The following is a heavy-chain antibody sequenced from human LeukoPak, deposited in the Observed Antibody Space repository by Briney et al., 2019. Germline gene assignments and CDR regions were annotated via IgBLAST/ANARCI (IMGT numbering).Heavy chain of an antibody. D-gene: IGHD2-2*02. Sequence: GASVKVSCNASGYTFTSYDINWVRQATGQGLEWMGWMNPNSGNTGYAQKFQGRVTITRNTSISTAYMELSSLRPEDTAVYYCARTRSRRGYQLLYYYFDYWGQGTLVTVSS. CDR3: ARTRSRRGYQLLYYYFDY. V-gene: IGHV1-8*03. CDR2: MNPNSGNT. J-gene: IGHJ4*02. CDR1: GYTFTSYD.